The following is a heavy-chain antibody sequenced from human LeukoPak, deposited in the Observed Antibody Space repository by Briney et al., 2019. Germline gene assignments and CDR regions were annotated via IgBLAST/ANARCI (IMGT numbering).Heavy chain of an antibody. Sequence: GASVKVSCKASGGTFSSYAISWVRQAPGQGLEWMGRIIPILGIANYAQKFQGRVTITADKSTSTAYMELSSLRSEDTAVYYCARGSVGYCSSTSCYIRRQLRGKYYYYYGMDVWGQGTTVTVSS. D-gene: IGHD2-2*02. CDR3: ARGSVGYCSSTSCYIRRQLRGKYYYYYGMDV. J-gene: IGHJ6*02. CDR2: IIPILGIA. V-gene: IGHV1-69*04. CDR1: GGTFSSYA.